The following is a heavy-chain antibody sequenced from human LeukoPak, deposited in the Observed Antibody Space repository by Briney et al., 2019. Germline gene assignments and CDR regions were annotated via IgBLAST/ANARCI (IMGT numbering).Heavy chain of an antibody. CDR3: ARDRDGYNYFDY. D-gene: IGHD5-24*01. Sequence: GGSLRLSCAASGFTFSDYYMSWIRQAPGKGLEWLSYISSSGTTIYYGDSVKGRFTISRDNSNNTLYVQMNSLRAEDTAPYYCARDRDGYNYFDYWGQGTLVTVSS. CDR1: GFTFSDYY. J-gene: IGHJ4*02. V-gene: IGHV3-11*04. CDR2: ISSSGTTI.